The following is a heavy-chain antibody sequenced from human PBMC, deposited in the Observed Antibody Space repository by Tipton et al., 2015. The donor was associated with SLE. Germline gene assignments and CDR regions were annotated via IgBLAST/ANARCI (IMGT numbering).Heavy chain of an antibody. CDR3: ARDPGDSYWDYYYGMDV. CDR1: GGSITNPSFY. CDR2: IYHIGRT. Sequence: TLSLTCNVSGGSITNPSFYWGWIRQPPGKGLEWIGSIYHIGRTTYNPSLKSRVTIPVDASKNQYSLKLTSVTAADTAVYYCARDPGDSYWDYYYGMDVWGQGTMVTVSS. J-gene: IGHJ6*02. V-gene: IGHV4-39*07. D-gene: IGHD3-10*01.